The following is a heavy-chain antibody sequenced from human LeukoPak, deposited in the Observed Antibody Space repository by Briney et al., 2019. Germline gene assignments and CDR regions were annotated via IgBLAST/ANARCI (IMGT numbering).Heavy chain of an antibody. CDR3: ARDLRITMVRGVVLDY. CDR1: GYTFTSYY. V-gene: IGHV1-46*01. J-gene: IGHJ4*02. D-gene: IGHD3-10*01. CDR2: TNPSGGST. Sequence: ASVKVSCKASGYTFTSYYMHWVRQAPGQGLEWMGITNPSGGSTSYAQKFQGRVTMTRDTSTSTVYMELSSLRSEDTAVYYCARDLRITMVRGVVLDYWGQGTLVTVSS.